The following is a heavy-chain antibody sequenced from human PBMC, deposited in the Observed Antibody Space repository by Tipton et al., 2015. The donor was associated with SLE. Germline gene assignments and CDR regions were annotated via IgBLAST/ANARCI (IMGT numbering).Heavy chain of an antibody. J-gene: IGHJ4*02. D-gene: IGHD1/OR15-1a*01. CDR3: AKFEKTTDFYLDS. V-gene: IGHV3-23*01. Sequence: SLRLSCATSGFTFSSYALSWVRRAPGKGLGWVSALSGGGGSTYYADFVKGRFSISIDKSKKTLFLQMNSLRVDDTATYYCAKFEKTTDFYLDSWGQGTLVSVSS. CDR1: GFTFSSYA. CDR2: LSGGGGST.